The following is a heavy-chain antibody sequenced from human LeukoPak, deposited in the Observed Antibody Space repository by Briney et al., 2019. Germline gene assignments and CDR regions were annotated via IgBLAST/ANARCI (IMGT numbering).Heavy chain of an antibody. CDR2: IKQDGSEK. CDR3: ARGDTGFDYYDSSGYYYVTFFDY. D-gene: IGHD3-22*01. CDR1: GGSINSYF. J-gene: IGHJ4*02. Sequence: LSLTCTVSGGSINSYFWGWVRQPAGKGLEWVANIKQDGSEKYYVDSVKGRFTISRDNAKNSLYLQMNSLRAEDTAVYYCARGDTGFDYYDSSGYYYVTFFDYWGQGTLVTVSS. V-gene: IGHV3-7*01.